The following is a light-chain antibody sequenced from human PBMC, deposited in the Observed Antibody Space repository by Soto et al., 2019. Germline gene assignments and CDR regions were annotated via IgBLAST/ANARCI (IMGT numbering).Light chain of an antibody. CDR3: QQYNKWPPYT. CDR1: QSVSSN. V-gene: IGKV3-15*01. Sequence: EIVMPQSPATLSLSPGERATLSCRASQSVSSNWAWYHQKPGQAPRLLIYGASTRATGIPARFSGSGSGTEFTLPISSLQSEDFAVYYCQQYNKWPPYTFGQGTKLEIK. CDR2: GAS. J-gene: IGKJ2*01.